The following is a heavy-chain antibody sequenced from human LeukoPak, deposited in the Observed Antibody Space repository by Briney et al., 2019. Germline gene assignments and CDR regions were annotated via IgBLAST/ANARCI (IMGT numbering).Heavy chain of an antibody. V-gene: IGHV1-24*01. D-gene: IGHD1-1*01. Sequence: ASVKVSCKVSGYTLTELSMHWVRQAPGKGLEWMGGFDPEDGETIYAQKFQGRVTMTEDTSTDTAYMELSSLRSEDTAVYYCATDRGTTDYYYYGMDVWGQGTTVTVSS. CDR3: ATDRGTTDYYYYGMDV. CDR1: GYTLTELS. J-gene: IGHJ6*02. CDR2: FDPEDGET.